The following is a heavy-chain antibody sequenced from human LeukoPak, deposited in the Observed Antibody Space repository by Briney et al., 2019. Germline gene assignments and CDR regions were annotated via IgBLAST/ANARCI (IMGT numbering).Heavy chain of an antibody. J-gene: IGHJ6*02. D-gene: IGHD6-19*01. Sequence: SETLSLTCAVYGGSFSGYYWSWIRQPPGKGLEWIGEINHSGSTNYNPSLKSRVTISVDTSKNQFSLKLSSVTAADTAVYYCARHFEPGSGWYSYYYGMDVWGQGTTVTVSS. CDR3: ARHFEPGSGWYSYYYGMDV. V-gene: IGHV4-34*01. CDR1: GGSFSGYY. CDR2: INHSGST.